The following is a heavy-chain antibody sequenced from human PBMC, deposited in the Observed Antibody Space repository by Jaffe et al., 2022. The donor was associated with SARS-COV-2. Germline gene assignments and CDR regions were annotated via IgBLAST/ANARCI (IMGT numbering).Heavy chain of an antibody. CDR1: GFTFSSYG. D-gene: IGHD5-12*01. CDR2: ISYDGSNK. J-gene: IGHJ4*02. V-gene: IGHV3-30*18. Sequence: QVQLVESGGGVVQPGRSLRLSCAASGFTFSSYGMHWVRQAPGKGLEWVAVISYDGSNKYYADSVKGRFTISRDNSKNTLYLQMNSLRAEDTAVYYCAKDPQTGGYNEFYFDYWGQGTLVTVSS. CDR3: AKDPQTGGYNEFYFDY.